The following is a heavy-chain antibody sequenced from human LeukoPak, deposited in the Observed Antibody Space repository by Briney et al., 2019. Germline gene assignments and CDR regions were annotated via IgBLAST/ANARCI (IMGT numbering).Heavy chain of an antibody. J-gene: IGHJ5*02. CDR1: GFTVSSNY. Sequence: GGSLRLSCAAPGFTVSSNYMSWVRQAPGKGLEWVSVIYSGGNTYYADSVEGRFTISRDNSKNTLYLQMNSLRAEDTAVYYCARGIGSQLRSGWFDPWGQGTLVTVSS. D-gene: IGHD3-3*01. V-gene: IGHV3-66*01. CDR3: ARGIGSQLRSGWFDP. CDR2: IYSGGNT.